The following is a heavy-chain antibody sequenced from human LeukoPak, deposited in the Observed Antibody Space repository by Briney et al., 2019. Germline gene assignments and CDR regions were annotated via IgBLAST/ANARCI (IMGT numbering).Heavy chain of an antibody. Sequence: ASVKVSCKVSGYTLTELSMHWVRQDPGKGLERMGGFDPEDGETIYAQKFQGRVTMTRDTSISTAYMELSRLRSDDTALYYCARGARGGDFDWLLDYYYYIDVWGKGTTVTVSS. V-gene: IGHV1-24*01. CDR2: FDPEDGET. D-gene: IGHD3-9*01. CDR3: ARGARGGDFDWLLDYYYYIDV. CDR1: GYTLTELS. J-gene: IGHJ6*03.